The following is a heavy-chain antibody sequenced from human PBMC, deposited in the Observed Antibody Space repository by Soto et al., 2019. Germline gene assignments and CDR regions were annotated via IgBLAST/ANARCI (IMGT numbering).Heavy chain of an antibody. Sequence: ASGKVSCKASGYRFTSYGIGWVRQAPGQGLEWMGWINAYNGNTNYAQNLQGRVTLTTDTSTSTAYMELRSLRSNDTAVYYCAMVDVYVTPSPQDVWGQGTTVTVSS. D-gene: IGHD3-16*01. CDR1: GYRFTSYG. V-gene: IGHV1-18*01. CDR2: INAYNGNT. J-gene: IGHJ6*02. CDR3: AMVDVYVTPSPQDV.